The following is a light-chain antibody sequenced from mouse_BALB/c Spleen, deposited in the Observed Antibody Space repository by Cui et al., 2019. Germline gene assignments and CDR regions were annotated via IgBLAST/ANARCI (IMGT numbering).Light chain of an antibody. CDR3: QQGQSYPRT. J-gene: IGKJ1*01. CDR1: QNINVW. Sequence: DIQMNQSPSSLSASLGDTITITCHASQNINVWLSWYQQKPGNIPKLLIYKASNLHTGVPSRFSGSGSGTGFTSTISSLQPEDIATYYCQQGQSYPRTFGGGTKLEIK. CDR2: KAS. V-gene: IGKV10-94*01.